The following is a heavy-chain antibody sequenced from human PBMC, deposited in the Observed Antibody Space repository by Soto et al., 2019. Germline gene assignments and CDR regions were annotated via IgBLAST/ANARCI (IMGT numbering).Heavy chain of an antibody. CDR3: ASRGGSGYIGYYYMDV. CDR1: GFTFSSYA. J-gene: IGHJ6*03. D-gene: IGHD2-15*01. V-gene: IGHV3-23*01. Sequence: PGGSLRLSCAASGFTFSSYAMSWVRQAPGKGLEWVSAISGSGGSTYYADSVKGRFTISRDNSKNTLYLQMNSLRAEDTAVYYCASRGGSGYIGYYYMDVWGKGTTVTVSS. CDR2: ISGSGGST.